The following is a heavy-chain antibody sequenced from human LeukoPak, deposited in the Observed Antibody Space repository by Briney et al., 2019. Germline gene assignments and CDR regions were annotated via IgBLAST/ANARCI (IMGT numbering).Heavy chain of an antibody. CDR2: INPSGGST. Sequence: ASVRASCKASGYTFTSYYLHWVRQAPGQGLEWMGIINPSGGSTIYAQKFQGRVTMTRDTSTSTVYMELSSVRSEGTAVYYCARTLTLSNWFDPWGQGTLVTVSS. CDR1: GYTFTSYY. CDR3: ARTLTLSNWFDP. V-gene: IGHV1-46*01. D-gene: IGHD2-21*02. J-gene: IGHJ5*02.